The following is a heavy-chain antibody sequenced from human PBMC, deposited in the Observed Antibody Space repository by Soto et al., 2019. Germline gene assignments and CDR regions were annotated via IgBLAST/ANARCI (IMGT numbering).Heavy chain of an antibody. CDR2: ISGSGGST. CDR1: GFTFSSYA. CDR3: AKDAGGIVVVPAALYYGMDV. J-gene: IGHJ6*02. V-gene: IGHV3-23*01. Sequence: EVQLLESGGGLVQPGGSLRLSCAASGFTFSSYAMSWVRQAPGKGLEWVSAISGSGGSTYYADSVKGRFTISRDNSKNTLYLQMNSLRDEDTAVYYCAKDAGGIVVVPAALYYGMDVWGQGTTVTVSS. D-gene: IGHD2-2*01.